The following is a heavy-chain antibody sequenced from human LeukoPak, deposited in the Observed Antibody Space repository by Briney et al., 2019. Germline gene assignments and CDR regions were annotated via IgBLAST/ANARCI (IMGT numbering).Heavy chain of an antibody. CDR1: GFTFSSYW. Sequence: GGSLRPSCAASGFTFSSYWMSWVRQAPGKGLEWVANIKQDGSEKYYVDSVRGRFTISRDNAKNSLYLQMNSLRAEDTAVYYCARDPYSMVRGDVWWFDPWGQGALVTVSS. J-gene: IGHJ5*02. CDR3: ARDPYSMVRGDVWWFDP. V-gene: IGHV3-7*01. D-gene: IGHD3-10*01. CDR2: IKQDGSEK.